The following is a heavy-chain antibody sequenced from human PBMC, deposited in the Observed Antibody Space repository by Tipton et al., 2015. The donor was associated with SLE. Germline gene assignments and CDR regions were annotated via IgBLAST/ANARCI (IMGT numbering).Heavy chain of an antibody. CDR3: ARDRSGDFDY. Sequence: TLSLTCTVSGGSISSYYWSWIRQPPGKGLEWIGSIYHSGSTYYNPSLKSRVTISVDTSKNQFSLKLSSVTAADTAVYYCARDRSGDFDYWGQGTLVTVSS. D-gene: IGHD1-14*01. CDR1: GGSISSYY. CDR2: IYHSGST. J-gene: IGHJ4*02. V-gene: IGHV4-59*12.